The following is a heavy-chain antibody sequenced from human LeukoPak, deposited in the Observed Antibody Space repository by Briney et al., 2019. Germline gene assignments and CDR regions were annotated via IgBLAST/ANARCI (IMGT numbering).Heavy chain of an antibody. J-gene: IGHJ4*02. CDR1: GYTFTGYY. CDR3: VGDYGSSWHFDY. CDR2: INPNSGGT. D-gene: IGHD6-13*01. Sequence: ASVKVSCKASGYTFTGYYMHWVRQAPGQGLEWMGWINPNSGGTNYAQKFQGRVTMTRDTSISTAYMELSRLRSDDTAVYYCVGDYGSSWHFDYWGQGTLVTVSS. V-gene: IGHV1-2*02.